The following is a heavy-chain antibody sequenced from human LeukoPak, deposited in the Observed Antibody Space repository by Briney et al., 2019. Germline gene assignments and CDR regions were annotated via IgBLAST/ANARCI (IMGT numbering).Heavy chain of an antibody. D-gene: IGHD3-10*01. V-gene: IGHV4-34*01. Sequence: SETLSLTCAVYGGSVSGYYWSWIRQPPGKGLEWIGEINHSGSTNYNPSLKSRVTISVDTSKNQFSLKLSSVTAADTAVYYCAREYTYGSGSSAWGDWFDPWGQGTLVTVSS. CDR1: GGSVSGYY. CDR3: AREYTYGSGSSAWGDWFDP. CDR2: INHSGST. J-gene: IGHJ5*02.